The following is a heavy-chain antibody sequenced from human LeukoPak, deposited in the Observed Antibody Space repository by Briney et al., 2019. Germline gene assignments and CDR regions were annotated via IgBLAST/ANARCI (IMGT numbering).Heavy chain of an antibody. CDR1: GGSISGYY. CDR2: IYTSGST. CDR3: ARTGDGGMKN. D-gene: IGHD4-23*01. V-gene: IGHV4-4*09. J-gene: IGHJ4*02. Sequence: SETLSLTCSVSGGSISGYYWSWIRQPPGKGLEWIGYIYTSGSTNYNPSLKSRVTISVDTSKNKFSLKLISVTAADTAVYYCARTGDGGMKNWGQGTLVTVSS.